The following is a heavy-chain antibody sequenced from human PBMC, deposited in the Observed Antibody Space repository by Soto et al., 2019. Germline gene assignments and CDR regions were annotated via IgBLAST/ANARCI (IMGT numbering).Heavy chain of an antibody. D-gene: IGHD2-2*03. Sequence: SETLSLTCTVSGGSISSYYWSWIRQPPGKGLEWIGYIYYSGSTNYNPSLKSRVTISVDTSKNQFSLKLSSVTAADTAVYYCARLDDHNWFDPWGQGTLVTVSS. CDR3: ARLDDHNWFDP. J-gene: IGHJ5*02. CDR1: GGSISSYY. V-gene: IGHV4-59*01. CDR2: IYYSGST.